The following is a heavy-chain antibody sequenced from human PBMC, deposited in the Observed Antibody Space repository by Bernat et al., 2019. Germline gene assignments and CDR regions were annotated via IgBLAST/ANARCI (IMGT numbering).Heavy chain of an antibody. CDR2: VSYDGRNK. CDR3: VRDGAALYYYHGMDV. D-gene: IGHD6-25*01. Sequence: VQLVESGGGVVQPGRSLRLSCVASGFTFSDYSLHWVRQAPGKGLEWVAVVSYDGRNKYCADSVQARFIISRDDSENTLYLQMDSLKSEDTAVYYCVRDGAALYYYHGMDVWGRGTTVTVSS. J-gene: IGHJ6*02. CDR1: GFTFSDYS. V-gene: IGHV3-30*04.